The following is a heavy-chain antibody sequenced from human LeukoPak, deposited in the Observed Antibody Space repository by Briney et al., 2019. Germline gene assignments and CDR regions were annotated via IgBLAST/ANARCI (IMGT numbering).Heavy chain of an antibody. CDR3: ARVGRRGYRVNNWFDP. Sequence: PGGSLRLSCTTFGFAFSSYSMNWVRQAPGKGLEWVSSIAPSGGSIFYADSVKGRFSISRDNAKNSLFLQMYSLGADDTAVYYCARVGRRGYRVNNWFDPWGQGTLVTVSS. D-gene: IGHD5-18*01. CDR2: IAPSGGSI. V-gene: IGHV3-21*04. J-gene: IGHJ5*02. CDR1: GFAFSSYS.